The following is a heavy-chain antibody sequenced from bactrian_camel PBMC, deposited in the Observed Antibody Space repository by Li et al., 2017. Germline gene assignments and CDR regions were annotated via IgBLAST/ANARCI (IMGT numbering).Heavy chain of an antibody. CDR3: AADESWLLLNFHEADFGH. J-gene: IGHJ6*01. CDR1: GRIDLTYC. D-gene: IGHD2*01. V-gene: IGHV3S53*01. Sequence: QVQLVESGGGSVQAGGSLNLSCAVSGRIDLTYCMGWFRQAPGKEREGVAAIDSDENSVYADSVKGRFTISKDNAKSTVYLQMNSLKPEDTAVYYCAADESWLLLNFHEADFGHWGQGTQVTVS. CDR2: IDSDENS.